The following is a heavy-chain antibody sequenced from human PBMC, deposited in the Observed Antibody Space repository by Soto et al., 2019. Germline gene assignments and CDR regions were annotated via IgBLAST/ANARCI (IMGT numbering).Heavy chain of an antibody. CDR3: AKDVSGRWWYYAIDV. CDR2: ISWAGDTT. Sequence: EVQLVESGGAVVQPGGSLRLSCSTSGFTFDDFTMHWVRQVPGKGLEWVSVISWAGDTTVYADSVKGRFSISRDNKKKSLHLQMNILRTEDSAIYYCAKDVSGRWWYYAIDVWGQGTTVTVS. V-gene: IGHV3-43*01. J-gene: IGHJ6*02. D-gene: IGHD2-15*01. CDR1: GFTFDDFT.